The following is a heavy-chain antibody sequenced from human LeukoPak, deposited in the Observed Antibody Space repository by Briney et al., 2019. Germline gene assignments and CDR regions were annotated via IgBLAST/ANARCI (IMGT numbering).Heavy chain of an antibody. Sequence: ASVKVSCKASGYTFTGYYMHWVRQAPGKGLEWMGWINPNSGGTNYAQKFQGRVTMTRDTSISTAYMELSRLRSDDTAVYYCARGYCSSTSCPEMRDWGQGTLVTVSS. CDR1: GYTFTGYY. D-gene: IGHD2-2*01. CDR2: INPNSGGT. CDR3: ARGYCSSTSCPEMRD. J-gene: IGHJ4*02. V-gene: IGHV1-2*02.